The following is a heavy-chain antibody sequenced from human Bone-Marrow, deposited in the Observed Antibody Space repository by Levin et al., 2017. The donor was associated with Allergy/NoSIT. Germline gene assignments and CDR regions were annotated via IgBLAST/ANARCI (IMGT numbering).Heavy chain of an antibody. CDR2: IYWDDDK. Sequence: TLSLTCTFSGFSLGTSGVAVSWIRQPPGKALEWLALIYWDDDKRYSPSLKSRLTITKDTSKNQVVLTMTNMDPVDTGTYYCAHSISVGWYSDYWGQGTLVIVSS. CDR1: GFSLGTSGVA. V-gene: IGHV2-5*02. CDR3: AHSISVGWYSDY. J-gene: IGHJ4*02. D-gene: IGHD6-19*01.